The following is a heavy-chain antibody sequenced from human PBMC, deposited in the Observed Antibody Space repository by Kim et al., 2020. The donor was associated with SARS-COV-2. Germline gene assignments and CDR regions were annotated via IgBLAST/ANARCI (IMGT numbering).Heavy chain of an antibody. V-gene: IGHV3-7*03. CDR2: IKEDGSEK. CDR1: GFTFSSYW. CDR3: GRDRGWGGIAP. Sequence: GGSLRLSCAASGFTFSSYWMSWVRQAPGKGLEWLAYIKEDGSEKHYVDSVKGRFTISRDNAKNSLYLQINSLRAEDTAVYYCGRDRGWGGIAPLGQGTL. D-gene: IGHD3-10*01. J-gene: IGHJ5*02.